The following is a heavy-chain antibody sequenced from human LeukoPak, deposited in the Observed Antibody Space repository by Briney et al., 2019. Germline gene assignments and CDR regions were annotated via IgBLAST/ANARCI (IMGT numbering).Heavy chain of an antibody. CDR1: GYTFTGHY. V-gene: IGHV1-2*02. CDR2: MNPNTGAT. CDR3: ARDRVGSGWPRPFYFEF. Sequence: ASVKVSCKPSGYTFTGHYLHWVRQAPGQAPEWVGWMNPNTGATLYARNFQDRVTLSRDTSINTGYMGLNSLTIDDTAVYYCARDRVGSGWPRPFYFEFWGQGTLVIVSS. J-gene: IGHJ4*02. D-gene: IGHD6-19*01.